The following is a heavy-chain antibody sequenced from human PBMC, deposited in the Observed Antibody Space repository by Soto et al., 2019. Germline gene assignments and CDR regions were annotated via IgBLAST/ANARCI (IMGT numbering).Heavy chain of an antibody. CDR1: GGTFIGYY. CDR2: INHSGST. Sequence: TLQPKPVTRAVFGGTFIGYYWSWILQPPGKGLEWIGEINHSGSTNYNPSLKSRVTISVDTSKNQFSLRLSSVIASDTAVYYCARAPVVPAAKDRSRVYYYGMDVWRQGTTVIVSS. V-gene: IGHV4-34*01. CDR3: ARAPVVPAAKDRSRVYYYGMDV. J-gene: IGHJ6*02. D-gene: IGHD2-2*01.